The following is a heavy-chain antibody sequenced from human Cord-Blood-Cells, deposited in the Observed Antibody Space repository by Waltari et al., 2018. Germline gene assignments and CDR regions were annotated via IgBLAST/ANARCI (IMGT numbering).Heavy chain of an antibody. CDR1: GYTFTGYY. CDR2: INPNSGGT. Sequence: QVQLVQSGAEVKKPGASVKVSCKASGYTFTGYYMHWVRQAPGQGLEWRGRINPNSGGTNYAQKFQGRVTMTRDTSISTAYMELSRLRSDDTAVYYCARDRYDFWSGYDAFDIWGQGTMVTVSS. J-gene: IGHJ3*02. V-gene: IGHV1-2*06. CDR3: ARDRYDFWSGYDAFDI. D-gene: IGHD3-3*01.